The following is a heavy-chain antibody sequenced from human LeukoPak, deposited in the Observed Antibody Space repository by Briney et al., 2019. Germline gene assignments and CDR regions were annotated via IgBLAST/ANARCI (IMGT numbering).Heavy chain of an antibody. J-gene: IGHJ4*02. CDR3: ARSGSGSSYYFDY. D-gene: IGHD3-10*01. Sequence: GESLKISCKGSGYRFTSYWIAWVRQMPGKGLEWMGIIYPDDSDTRYSPSFQGQVTISADKSIGTAYLQWSSLKASDAAMYYCARSGSGSSYYFDYWGQGTLVTVSS. CDR1: GYRFTSYW. CDR2: IYPDDSDT. V-gene: IGHV5-51*01.